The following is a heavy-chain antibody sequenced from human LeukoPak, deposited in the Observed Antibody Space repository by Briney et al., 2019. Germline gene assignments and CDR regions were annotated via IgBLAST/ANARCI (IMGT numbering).Heavy chain of an antibody. D-gene: IGHD6-13*01. CDR3: AREGVAGTGLDY. Sequence: ASVKVSCKASGYTFTGYYMHWVRQAPGQGLEWMGWINPNSGGTNYAQKFQGWVTMTRDTSISTAYMELSRLRSEDTAVYYCAREGVAGTGLDYWGQGTLVTVSS. J-gene: IGHJ4*02. CDR2: INPNSGGT. CDR1: GYTFTGYY. V-gene: IGHV1-2*04.